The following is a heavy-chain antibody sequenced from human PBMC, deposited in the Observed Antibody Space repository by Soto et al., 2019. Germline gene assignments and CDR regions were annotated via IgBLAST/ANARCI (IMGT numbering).Heavy chain of an antibody. D-gene: IGHD3-3*01. CDR3: ARGVISGFWSGLLDY. CDR2: INHSGST. CDR1: GGSFSGYY. Sequence: SEPLSLTCAVYGGSFSGYYWSWIRQPPGKGLEWIGEINHSGSTNYNPSLKSRVTISVDTSKNQFSLKLSSVTAADTAVYYCARGVISGFWSGLLDYWGQGTLVTVSS. J-gene: IGHJ4*02. V-gene: IGHV4-34*01.